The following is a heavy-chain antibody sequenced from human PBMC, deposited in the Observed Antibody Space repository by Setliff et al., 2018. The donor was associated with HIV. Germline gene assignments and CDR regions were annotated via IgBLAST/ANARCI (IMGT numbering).Heavy chain of an antibody. V-gene: IGHV1-3*01. CDR3: ARDYSGTYYGDIDW. CDR1: GYTFSTYG. J-gene: IGHJ4*02. CDR2: INAANGKT. D-gene: IGHD1-26*01. Sequence: ASVKVSCKASGYTFSTYGMHWVRQAPGQRLEWMGWINAANGKTKYSQKFQGRLTITGDISASTVYMELSSLRSEDTAVYYCARDYSGTYYGDIDWWGQGTLVTVSS.